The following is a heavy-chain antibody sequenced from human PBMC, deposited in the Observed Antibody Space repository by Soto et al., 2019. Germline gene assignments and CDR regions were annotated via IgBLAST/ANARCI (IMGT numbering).Heavy chain of an antibody. V-gene: IGHV4-30-4*01. Sequence: QVQLQESGPGLVKPSQTLSLTCTVSGDSISGGVSYWSWIRQPPGQGLEWIGYIFDSGSTYYNPSLKSRVTISVDTSKNQFSLRLSSVTAAYTAVYYCARDIIPLTTDWYFDLWGRGTLVTVSS. CDR1: GDSISGGVSY. CDR2: IFDSGST. CDR3: ARDIIPLTTDWYFDL. J-gene: IGHJ2*01. D-gene: IGHD4-17*01.